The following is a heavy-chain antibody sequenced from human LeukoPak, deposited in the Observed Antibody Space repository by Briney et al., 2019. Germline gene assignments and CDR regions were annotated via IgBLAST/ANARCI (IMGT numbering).Heavy chain of an antibody. CDR1: GYTFPSFG. Sequence: GASVKVSCKTSGYTFPSFGITWIRQVPGQGLEWMGWITAYNGNTNYAQKFQDRVSMTTDSSTTTAYMELRGLRSDDTAVYYCARMNLDPEWALSFFDFWGQGTLVTVSS. D-gene: IGHD3-3*02. CDR3: ARMNLDPEWALSFFDF. CDR2: ITAYNGNT. V-gene: IGHV1-18*01. J-gene: IGHJ5*01.